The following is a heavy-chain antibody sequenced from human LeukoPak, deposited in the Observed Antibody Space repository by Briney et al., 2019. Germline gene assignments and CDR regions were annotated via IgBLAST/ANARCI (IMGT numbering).Heavy chain of an antibody. CDR1: GGTFISYS. CDR2: IMPLFNTA. Sequence: SVKVSCKASGGTFISYSITWVRQAPGQGLEWMGGIMPLFNTANYAQQFQGRVTITTDESTSTAYMELSSLRFEDTAMYYCARVDRYDYYLDVWGKGTTVTVSS. CDR3: ARVDRYDYYLDV. V-gene: IGHV1-69*05. J-gene: IGHJ6*03.